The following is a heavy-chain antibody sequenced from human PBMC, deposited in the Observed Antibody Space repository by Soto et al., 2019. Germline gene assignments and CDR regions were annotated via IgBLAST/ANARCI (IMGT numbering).Heavy chain of an antibody. CDR1: GFTFSSYW. CDR3: ARGYCSGGSCYQSNWFDP. V-gene: IGHV3-74*01. Sequence: EVQLVESGGGLVQPGGSLRLSCAASGFTFSSYWMHWVRQAPGKGLVWVSRINSDGSSTSYADSVKGRFTISRDNAKNTLYLQMNSLRAEDTAVYYCARGYCSGGSCYQSNWFDPWGQGTLVTVSS. J-gene: IGHJ5*02. CDR2: INSDGSST. D-gene: IGHD2-15*01.